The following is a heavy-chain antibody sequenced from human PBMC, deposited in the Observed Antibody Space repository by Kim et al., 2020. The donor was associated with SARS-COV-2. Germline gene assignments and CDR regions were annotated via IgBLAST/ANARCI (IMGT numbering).Heavy chain of an antibody. Sequence: GGSLRVSCAASGFTFDNYAMNWVRQAPGKGLEWVSSLSGSGANTYYADSVKGRFTISRDNSRNTVYLQMNRLRDEDTAVYYCAKDGGGWYTTGWYYFDSWGQGALVTVSS. J-gene: IGHJ4*02. CDR3: AKDGGGWYTTGWYYFDS. D-gene: IGHD6-19*01. V-gene: IGHV3-23*01. CDR1: GFTFDNYA. CDR2: LSGSGANT.